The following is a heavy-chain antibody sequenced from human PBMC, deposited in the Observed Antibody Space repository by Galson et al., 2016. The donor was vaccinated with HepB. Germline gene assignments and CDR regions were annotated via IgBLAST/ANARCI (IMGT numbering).Heavy chain of an antibody. Sequence: PALVKPTQTLTLTCSFSGFSLRSSGVGVAWIRQPPGKALEWLALVYWDDDKRYSPSLKSRLTITKDTSKNEVVLAMTNMDPVDTATYYCAQREGYGGHSRGFGSWGQGTLVTVSS. J-gene: IGHJ4*02. CDR3: AQREGYGGHSRGFGS. D-gene: IGHD4/OR15-4a*01. CDR2: VYWDDDK. CDR1: GFSLRSSGVG. V-gene: IGHV2-5*02.